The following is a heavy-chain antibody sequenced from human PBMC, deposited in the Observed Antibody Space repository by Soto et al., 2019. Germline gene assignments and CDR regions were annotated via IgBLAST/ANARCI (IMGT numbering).Heavy chain of an antibody. CDR3: AGWGGHDYKY. CDR2: IRPDGSET. Sequence: DVQLVQSGGGLVQPGGSLRLSCVASGFTFTDFYMNWVRQAPGKGLEWVANIRPDGSETNYVESVKGRFTTSRDNAKNSLFLQMNSLRADDTAVYYCAGWGGHDYKYWGQGILVTVSS. CDR1: GFTFTDFY. D-gene: IGHD4-4*01. J-gene: IGHJ4*02. V-gene: IGHV3-7*03.